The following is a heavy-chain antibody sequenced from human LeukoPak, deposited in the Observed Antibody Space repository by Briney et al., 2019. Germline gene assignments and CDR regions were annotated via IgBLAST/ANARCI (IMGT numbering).Heavy chain of an antibody. Sequence: GASVRVSCKASGYTFTSYGISWVRQAPGQGLEWMGWISAYNGNTNYAQKLQGRVTMTTDTSTSTAYMELRSLRSDDTAAYYCARDNQLWLPYYWGQGTLVTVSS. V-gene: IGHV1-18*04. CDR1: GYTFTSYG. CDR2: ISAYNGNT. J-gene: IGHJ4*02. D-gene: IGHD5-18*01. CDR3: ARDNQLWLPYY.